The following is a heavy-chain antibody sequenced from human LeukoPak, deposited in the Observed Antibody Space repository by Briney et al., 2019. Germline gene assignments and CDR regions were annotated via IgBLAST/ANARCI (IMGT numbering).Heavy chain of an antibody. V-gene: IGHV4-59*08. D-gene: IGHD5-18*01. Sequence: SETLSLTCTVSGGSISSYYWSWLRQPPGKGLEWIVYIYYSGSTNYNPSLKSRVTISVDTSKNQFSLKLSSVTAADTAVYYCASGYSYGLPYNYWGQGTLVTVSS. CDR2: IYYSGST. J-gene: IGHJ4*02. CDR3: ASGYSYGLPYNY. CDR1: GGSISSYY.